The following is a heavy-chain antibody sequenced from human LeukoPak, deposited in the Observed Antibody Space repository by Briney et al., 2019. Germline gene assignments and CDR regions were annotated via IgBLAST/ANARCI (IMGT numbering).Heavy chain of an antibody. CDR2: LSGSGGSA. CDR1: RFTFSSFA. CDR3: AKGRYESSGFNWAA. V-gene: IGHV3-23*01. D-gene: IGHD3-22*01. J-gene: IGHJ4*02. Sequence: GGSLRLSCAASRFTFSSFAMSWVRQAPGKGLEWVSALSGSGGSAYYADSVKGRFTISRDNSKNTLYLQMNSLRAEDTAVYYCAKGRYESSGFNWAAWGQGTLVTVSS.